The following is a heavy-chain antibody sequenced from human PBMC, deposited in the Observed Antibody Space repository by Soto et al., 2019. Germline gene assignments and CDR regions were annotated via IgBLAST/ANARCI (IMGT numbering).Heavy chain of an antibody. V-gene: IGHV3-21*01. CDR1: GFTFSSYS. J-gene: IGHJ4*02. Sequence: VQLVESGGGLVKPGGSLRLSCAASGFTFSSYSMNWVRQAPGKGLEWVSSISSSSSYIYYADSVKGRFTISRDNAKNSLYLQMNSLRAEDTAVYYCARVEMDTMVRGPGDYWGQGTLVTVSS. CDR3: ARVEMDTMVRGPGDY. CDR2: ISSSSSYI. D-gene: IGHD3-10*01.